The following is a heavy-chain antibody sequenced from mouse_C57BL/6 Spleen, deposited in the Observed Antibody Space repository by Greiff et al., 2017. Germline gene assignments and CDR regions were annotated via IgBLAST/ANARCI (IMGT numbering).Heavy chain of an antibody. Sequence: QVQLQQPGAELVMPGASVKLSCKASGYTFTSYWMHWVKQRPGQGLEWIGEIDPSDSYTNYNQKFKGKSTLAVDKSSSTAYMQLSSLTSEDSAVYYCARNSNYREDYFDYWGQGTTLTVSS. D-gene: IGHD2-12*01. V-gene: IGHV1-69*01. CDR1: GYTFTSYW. CDR3: ARNSNYREDYFDY. J-gene: IGHJ2*01. CDR2: IDPSDSYT.